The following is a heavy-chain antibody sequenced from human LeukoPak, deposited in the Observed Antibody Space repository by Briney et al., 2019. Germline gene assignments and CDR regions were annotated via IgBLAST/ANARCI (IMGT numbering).Heavy chain of an antibody. CDR3: ARDPPTVTKDYYYGMDV. V-gene: IGHV3-21*01. Sequence: GGSLRLSCAASGFTFSSYSMNWVRQAPGKGLEWFSSISSSSSYIYYADSVKGRFTISRDNAKNSLYLQMNSLRAEDTAVYYCARDPPTVTKDYYYGMDVWGQGTTVTVSS. D-gene: IGHD4-17*01. CDR1: GFTFSSYS. J-gene: IGHJ6*02. CDR2: ISSSSSYI.